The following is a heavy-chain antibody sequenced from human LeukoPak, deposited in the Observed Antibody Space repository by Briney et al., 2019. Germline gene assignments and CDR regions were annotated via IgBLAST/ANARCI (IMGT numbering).Heavy chain of an antibody. CDR3: ARVRSSGLTNWFDP. CDR1: GYTFTGYY. V-gene: IGHV1-2*02. CDR2: INPNSGGT. J-gene: IGHJ5*02. Sequence: ASVKVSCKASGYTFTGYYMHWVRQAPGQGLEWMGWINPNSGGTNYAQKLQGRVTMTRDTSISTAYMELSRLRSDDTAVYYCARVRSSGLTNWFDPWGQGTLVTVSS. D-gene: IGHD6-19*01.